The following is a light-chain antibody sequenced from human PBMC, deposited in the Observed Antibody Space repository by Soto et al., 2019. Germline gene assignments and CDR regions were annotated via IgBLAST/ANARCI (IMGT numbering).Light chain of an antibody. Sequence: QSALTQPPSASGSPGQSVTISCTGTSSDVGGYNYVSWYQKHPGKAPKLMIYEVSKRPSGVPDRFSGSKSGNTASLTVSGRQAEDEAEYYCSSYAGSNNVVVFGGGTKRTVL. CDR1: SSDVGGYNY. CDR2: EVS. V-gene: IGLV2-8*01. CDR3: SSYAGSNNVVV. J-gene: IGLJ2*01.